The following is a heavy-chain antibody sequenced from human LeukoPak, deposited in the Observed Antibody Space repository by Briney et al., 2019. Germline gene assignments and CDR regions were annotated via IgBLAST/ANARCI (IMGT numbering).Heavy chain of an antibody. CDR3: ARDPYRDNSFDP. J-gene: IGHJ5*02. Sequence: SETLSLTCAVYGGSFSVYYWSWIRHPPGEGLEWSGEINHTGSTNYNPSLKSRVNMSVDTSKNQFSLKLSSVTAAEPAVYYCARDPYRDNSFDPWGQGTLVTVSS. D-gene: IGHD2-2*01. CDR1: GGSFSVYY. CDR2: INHTGST. V-gene: IGHV4-34*01.